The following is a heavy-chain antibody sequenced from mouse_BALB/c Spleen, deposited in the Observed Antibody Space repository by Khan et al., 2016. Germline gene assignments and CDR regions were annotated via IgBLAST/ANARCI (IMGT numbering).Heavy chain of an antibody. CDR3: ARRDDGGGAMDY. J-gene: IGHJ4*01. V-gene: IGHV2-6*02. D-gene: IGHD2-3*01. Sequence: QVTLKESGPGLVAPSQSLSITCTVSGFSLTSYGVHWVRQPPGKGLEWLVVIWSDGSTTYNSALKSRLSISKDNSKSQVFLKMNSLQTDDTAMYYCARRDDGGGAMDYWGQGTSVTVSS. CDR1: GFSLTSYG. CDR2: IWSDGST.